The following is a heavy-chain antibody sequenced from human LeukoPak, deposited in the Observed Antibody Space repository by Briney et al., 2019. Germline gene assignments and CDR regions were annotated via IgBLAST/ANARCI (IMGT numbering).Heavy chain of an antibody. V-gene: IGHV3-30*03. Sequence: GRSLRLSCEASGFTFSSYGMHWVRRAPGKGLEWMTVISHDGSNKYYVDSVKGRFTISRDNSKSTLYLQMNSLRAEDTAVYYCARDSGSYFDYWGQGTLVTVSS. D-gene: IGHD1-26*01. CDR2: ISHDGSNK. CDR1: GFTFSSYG. J-gene: IGHJ4*02. CDR3: ARDSGSYFDY.